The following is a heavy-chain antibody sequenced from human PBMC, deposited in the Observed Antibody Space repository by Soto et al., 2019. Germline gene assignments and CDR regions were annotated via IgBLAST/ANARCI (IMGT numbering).Heavy chain of an antibody. CDR2: IYHSGST. CDR3: ARELSLSGDLRFLESRYEGFDP. CDR1: SGSISSSNW. J-gene: IGHJ5*02. V-gene: IGHV4-4*02. Sequence: SETLSLTCAVSSGSISSSNWWSWVRQPPGKGLEWIGEIYHSGSTNYNPSLKSRVTISVDKSKNQFSLKLSSVTAADTAVYYCARELSLSGDLRFLESRYEGFDPWGQGTLVTVSS. D-gene: IGHD3-3*01.